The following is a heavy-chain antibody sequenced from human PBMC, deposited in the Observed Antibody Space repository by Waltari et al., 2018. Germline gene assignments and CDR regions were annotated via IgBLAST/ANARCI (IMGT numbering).Heavy chain of an antibody. V-gene: IGHV3-23*04. Sequence: EVQLVESGGGLVQPGGSLRLSCAASGFTFSSYAMNWVRQAPGKGLEWVSAISGSGGSTYYADSVKGRFTISRDNSKNTLYLQMNSLRAEDTAVYYCAKDPRRITMVQGITMNGYWGQGTLVTVSS. J-gene: IGHJ4*02. CDR3: AKDPRRITMVQGITMNGY. D-gene: IGHD3-10*01. CDR1: GFTFSSYA. CDR2: ISGSGGST.